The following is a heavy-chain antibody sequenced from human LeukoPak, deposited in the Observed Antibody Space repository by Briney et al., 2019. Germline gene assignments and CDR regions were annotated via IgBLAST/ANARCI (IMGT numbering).Heavy chain of an antibody. Sequence: GGSLRLSCAASGFTFSSYGMHWVRQAPGKGLEWVAFIRYDGSNKYYADSVKGRFTISRDNSKNTLYLQMNSLRAEDTAVYYCAKDRFSAGTAMVTYAPLMGISDYWGQGTLVTVSS. J-gene: IGHJ4*02. CDR3: AKDRFSAGTAMVTYAPLMGISDY. CDR1: GFTFSSYG. CDR2: IRYDGSNK. D-gene: IGHD5-18*01. V-gene: IGHV3-30*02.